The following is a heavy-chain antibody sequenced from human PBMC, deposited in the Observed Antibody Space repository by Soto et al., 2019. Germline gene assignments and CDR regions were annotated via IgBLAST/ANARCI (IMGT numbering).Heavy chain of an antibody. CDR3: ARDRYCSGGSCYDWFDP. Sequence: GAPMKVSRKGSGLTFTSYGIRWGRQAPGQGLEWMGWISAYNGNTNYAQKLQGRVTMTTDTSTSTAYMELRSLRSDDTAVYYCARDRYCSGGSCYDWFDPWGQGTLVTVSS. J-gene: IGHJ5*02. CDR1: GLTFTSYG. D-gene: IGHD2-15*01. CDR2: ISAYNGNT. V-gene: IGHV1-18*01.